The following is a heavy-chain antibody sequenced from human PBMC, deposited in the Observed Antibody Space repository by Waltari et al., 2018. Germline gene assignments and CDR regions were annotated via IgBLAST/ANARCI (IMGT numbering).Heavy chain of an antibody. D-gene: IGHD5-18*01. J-gene: IGHJ4*02. CDR2: INPSGGST. Sequence: QVQLVQSGAEVKKPGASVKVSCKASGYTFTSYYMHWVRQAPGQGLEWMGIINPSGGSTSYAQKFQGRVTMTRDTSTSTVYMELSSLRSEDTAVYYCARVSCSYGTPCYFDYWGQGTLVTVSS. CDR3: ARVSCSYGTPCYFDY. V-gene: IGHV1-46*01. CDR1: GYTFTSYY.